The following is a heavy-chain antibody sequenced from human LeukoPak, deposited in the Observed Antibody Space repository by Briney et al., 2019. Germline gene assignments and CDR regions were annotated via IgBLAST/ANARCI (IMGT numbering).Heavy chain of an antibody. J-gene: IGHJ5*02. Sequence: SETLSLTCTVSGGSISSGGYYWSWIRQHPGKGLEWIGYIYYSGSTYYNPSLKSRVTISVDTSKNQFSLKLSSVTAADTAVYYCARGQRAPYSYCSSTSCYVNWFDPWGQGTLVTVSS. CDR3: ARGQRAPYSYCSSTSCYVNWFDP. CDR1: GGSISSGGYY. V-gene: IGHV4-31*03. CDR2: IYYSGST. D-gene: IGHD2-2*01.